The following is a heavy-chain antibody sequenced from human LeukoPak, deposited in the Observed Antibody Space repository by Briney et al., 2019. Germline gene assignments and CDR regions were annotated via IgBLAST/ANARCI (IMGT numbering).Heavy chain of an antibody. V-gene: IGHV4-4*02. CDR2: IYHSGRA. CDR3: ASSDGLPPRSDSSYDVFDY. Sequence: SETLSLTCAVSGASIFSGNWWSWVRQPPGKGLEWIGEIYHSGRANYNPSLKSRVTISLDKSKNQFPLNLSSVTAADTALYYCASSDGLPPRSDSSYDVFDYWGQGTLVTVSS. J-gene: IGHJ4*02. CDR1: GASIFSGNW. D-gene: IGHD5-12*01.